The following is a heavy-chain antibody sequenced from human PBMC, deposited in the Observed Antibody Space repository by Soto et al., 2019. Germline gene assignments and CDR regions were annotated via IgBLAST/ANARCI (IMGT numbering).Heavy chain of an antibody. CDR3: AHRVLRTVFGLVPTTEIYFDF. CDR2: IYWDDDK. Sequence: QITLNESGPTQVKPRQTLTLTCTFSGFSLTTSGVCVCWIRQSPGKAPEWLALIYWDDDKRYSPSLKSRLTITKDTSKNQLVRTRADLDPADTATYYCAHRVLRTVFGLVPTTEIYFDFWGQGTPVAVSS. CDR1: GFSLTTSGVC. D-gene: IGHD3-3*01. J-gene: IGHJ4*02. V-gene: IGHV2-5*02.